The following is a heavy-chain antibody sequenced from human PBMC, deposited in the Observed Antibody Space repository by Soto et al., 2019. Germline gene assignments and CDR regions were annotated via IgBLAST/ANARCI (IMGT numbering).Heavy chain of an antibody. V-gene: IGHV3-30-3*01. D-gene: IGHD6-19*01. CDR3: AREALVALAGTLDY. J-gene: IGHJ4*02. CDR2: ISYDGSNK. CDR1: GFTFSSYA. Sequence: QGQLVESEGGVVQPGRSLRLSCAASGFTFSSYAMHWVRQAPGKGLEWVAVISYDGSNKYYADSVKGRFSISRDNSKNTLYLQMNSLRAEDTAVYYCAREALVALAGTLDYWGQGTLVTVSS.